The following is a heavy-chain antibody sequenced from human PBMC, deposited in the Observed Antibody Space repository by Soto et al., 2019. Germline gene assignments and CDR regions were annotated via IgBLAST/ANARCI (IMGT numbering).Heavy chain of an antibody. D-gene: IGHD6-6*01. CDR2: ITTDKGKT. Sequence: QVQLVQSGPEVKKPGASVKVSCKTSGYTFTSYGISWVRQAPGQGLEWMGWITTDKGKTTDAQKFQGRVAMTTDTATSTAYMELRSLRSDDTAVYYCATRPPAFDYWGQGTLVTVSS. V-gene: IGHV1-18*01. CDR3: ATRPPAFDY. CDR1: GYTFTSYG. J-gene: IGHJ4*02.